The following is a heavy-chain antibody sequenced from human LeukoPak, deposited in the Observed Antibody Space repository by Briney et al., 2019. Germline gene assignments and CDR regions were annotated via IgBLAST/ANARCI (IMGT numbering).Heavy chain of an antibody. CDR3: ARPRPRVLRYFADI. Sequence: SETLSLTCAVYGGSFSGYYWSWIRQPPGKGLEWFGEINHSGSTNYNPSLKTRVTISVDTTETQSSLKLSSVTAADTAVYYCARPRPRVLRYFADIWGQGTMVTVSS. V-gene: IGHV4-34*01. CDR1: GGSFSGYY. CDR2: INHSGST. D-gene: IGHD3-9*01. J-gene: IGHJ3*02.